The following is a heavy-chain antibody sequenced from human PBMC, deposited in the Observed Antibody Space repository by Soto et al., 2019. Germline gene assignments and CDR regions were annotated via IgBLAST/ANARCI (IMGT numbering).Heavy chain of an antibody. CDR1: GGSISSYY. D-gene: IGHD5-18*01. Sequence: SDTLSLTCTVSGGSISSYYWSWIRQPPGKGLEWIGFIYYTGRTSYNPSLKSRVTISVDTSKNHFSLKLSSVTAADTAVYHCARHMNSYANVAFDYWGQGTLVTVSS. CDR2: IYYTGRT. V-gene: IGHV4-59*08. J-gene: IGHJ4*02. CDR3: ARHMNSYANVAFDY.